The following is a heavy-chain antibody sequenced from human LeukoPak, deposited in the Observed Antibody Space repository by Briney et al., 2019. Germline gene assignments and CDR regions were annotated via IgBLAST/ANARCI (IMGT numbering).Heavy chain of an antibody. CDR3: ARLLGDDY. J-gene: IGHJ4*02. Sequence: SETLSLTCTVSGVSISSSYYWGWIRQPPGKGLKWIGSISYSGSTYYNPSLKSRVTISVDTSKNQFSLKLSSVTAADTAVYYCARLLGDDYWGQGTLVTVSS. CDR1: GVSISSSYY. V-gene: IGHV4-39*01. D-gene: IGHD3-16*01. CDR2: ISYSGST.